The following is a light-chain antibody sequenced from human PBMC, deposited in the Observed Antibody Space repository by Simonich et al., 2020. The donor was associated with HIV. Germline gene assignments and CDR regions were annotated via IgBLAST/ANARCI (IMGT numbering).Light chain of an antibody. V-gene: IGKV3-15*01. J-gene: IGKJ1*01. CDR2: GAS. CDR1: QSVSSN. Sequence: EIVMTQSPATLSVSPGERATLSCRASQSVSSNLAWFQQTPGQAPRLLNYGASIRATGIPARFSGSGSGTEFTLTISSMQSEDFAVYYCQQYNNWPRTFGQGTKVEIK. CDR3: QQYNNWPRT.